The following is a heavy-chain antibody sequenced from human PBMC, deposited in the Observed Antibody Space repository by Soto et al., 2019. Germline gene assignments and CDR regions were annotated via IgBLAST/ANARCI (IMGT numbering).Heavy chain of an antibody. CDR1: GFTFSSYW. V-gene: IGHV3-74*01. J-gene: IGHJ4*02. CDR2: INSDGSST. Sequence: EVQLVESGGGLVQPGGSLRLSCAASGFTFSSYWMHWVRQAPGKGLVWVSRINSDGSSTSYADSVKGRFTISRDNAKNTLYVQMNSRRAEDTAVYYCVRTSLVVAAATREDYWGQGTLVTVAS. CDR3: VRTSLVVAAATREDY. D-gene: IGHD2-15*01.